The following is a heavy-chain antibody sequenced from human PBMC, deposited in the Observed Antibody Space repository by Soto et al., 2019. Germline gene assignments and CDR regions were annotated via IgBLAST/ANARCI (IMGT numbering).Heavy chain of an antibody. J-gene: IGHJ5*02. CDR2: ISSSSSYT. D-gene: IGHD6-13*01. CDR3: ARALYSSSANWFDP. CDR1: GFTFSDYY. V-gene: IGHV3-11*06. Sequence: TGGSLRLSCAASGFTFSDYYMSWIRQAPGKGLEWVSYISSSSSYTNYADSVKGRFTISRDNAKNSLYLQMNSLRAEDTAVYYCARALYSSSANWFDPWGQGPLVTVSS.